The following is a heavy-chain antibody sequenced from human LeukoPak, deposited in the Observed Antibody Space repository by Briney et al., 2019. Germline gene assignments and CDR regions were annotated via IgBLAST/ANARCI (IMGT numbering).Heavy chain of an antibody. Sequence: GGSLRLSCSASGFTFGDYAMSWVRQAPGKGLEWVSAISGSGGSTYYADSVKGRFTISRDNSKNTLYLQMNSLRAEDTAVYYCAKNIAVVPAFVYFDYWGQGTLVTVSS. CDR1: GFTFGDYA. CDR3: AKNIAVVPAFVYFDY. V-gene: IGHV3-23*01. CDR2: ISGSGGST. D-gene: IGHD2-2*01. J-gene: IGHJ4*02.